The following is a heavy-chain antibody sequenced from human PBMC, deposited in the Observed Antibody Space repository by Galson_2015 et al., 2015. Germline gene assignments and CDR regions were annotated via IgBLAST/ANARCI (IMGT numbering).Heavy chain of an antibody. CDR3: AKVSKIKYSSRWPFDY. D-gene: IGHD6-13*01. CDR2: ISGSGGST. J-gene: IGHJ4*02. CDR1: EFTFSSYA. V-gene: IGHV3-23*01. Sequence: SLRLSCAASEFTFSSYAMNWVRQAPGKGLEWVSAISGSGGSTYYADSVKGRFTISRDNSKNTLYMQMNSLRAEDTAVYYCAKVSKIKYSSRWPFDYWGQGALVAVYS.